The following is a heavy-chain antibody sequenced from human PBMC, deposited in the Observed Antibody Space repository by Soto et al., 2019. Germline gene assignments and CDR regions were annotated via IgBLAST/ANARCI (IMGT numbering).Heavy chain of an antibody. CDR1: GFTFSSYS. Sequence: GGSLRLSCAASGFTFSSYSMNWVRQAPGKGLEWVSSISSSSSYIYYADSVKGRFTISRDNAKNSLYLQMNSLRAEDTAVYYCARPFFDSTYTRPYYYYMDVWGKGTPVTVSS. CDR3: ARPFFDSTYTRPYYYYMDV. J-gene: IGHJ6*03. D-gene: IGHD3-16*01. V-gene: IGHV3-21*01. CDR2: ISSSSSYI.